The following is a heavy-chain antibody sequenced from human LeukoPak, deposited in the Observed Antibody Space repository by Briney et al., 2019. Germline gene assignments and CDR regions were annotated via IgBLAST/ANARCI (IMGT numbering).Heavy chain of an antibody. J-gene: IGHJ6*02. CDR3: ASNQGPRYYYYGMDV. Sequence: PSETLSLTCAVYGGFFSGYYWSWIRQPLGKGLEWIGEINHSGSTNYNPSLKSRVTISVDTSKNQFSLKLSSVTAADTAVYYCASNQGPRYYYYGMDVWGQGTTVTVSS. V-gene: IGHV4-34*01. CDR1: GGFFSGYY. CDR2: INHSGST.